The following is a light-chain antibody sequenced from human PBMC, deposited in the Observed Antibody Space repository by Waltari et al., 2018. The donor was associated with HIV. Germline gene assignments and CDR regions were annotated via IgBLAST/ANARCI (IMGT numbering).Light chain of an antibody. CDR1: SLRNYF. CDR3: NSRDSSGNHVV. Sequence: SSELTQDPAVSVALGQTVRITCQGDSLRNYFASWYQQKPGQAPVLGIYGKNNRPSGIPDRFSGSNSGNTASLTITGAQAEDEADYYCNSRDSSGNHVVFGGGTKLTVL. J-gene: IGLJ2*01. CDR2: GKN. V-gene: IGLV3-19*01.